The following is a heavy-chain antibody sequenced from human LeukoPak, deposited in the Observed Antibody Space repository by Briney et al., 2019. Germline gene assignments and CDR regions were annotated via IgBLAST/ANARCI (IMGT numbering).Heavy chain of an antibody. CDR2: IYYSGST. J-gene: IGHJ6*03. CDR3: ARHPGQYYYMDV. Sequence: SETLSLTCTVSGDSIRTYFWSWLRQPPGKGLEWIGYIYYSGSTHYNPSLKSRLTISVDTSKNQFSLSLSSVTAADTAVYYCARHPGQYYYMDVWGKGTTVTV. V-gene: IGHV4-59*08. CDR1: GDSIRTYF.